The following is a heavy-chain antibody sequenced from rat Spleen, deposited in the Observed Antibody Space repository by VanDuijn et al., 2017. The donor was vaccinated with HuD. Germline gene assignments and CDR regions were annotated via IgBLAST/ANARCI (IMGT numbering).Heavy chain of an antibody. CDR3: TRRDYSSGLGFAY. CDR2: ISNDGSST. Sequence: EVQLVESGGGLVQPGRSLKLSCAASGFTFSDYHMAWVRQAPKKGLEWVASISNDGSSTYYRDSVEGRFTISRDSAKSTLYLQMDSLRSEDTATYYCTRRDYSSGLGFAYWGQGTLVTVSS. J-gene: IGHJ3*01. CDR1: GFTFSDYH. D-gene: IGHD1-2*01. V-gene: IGHV5-7*01.